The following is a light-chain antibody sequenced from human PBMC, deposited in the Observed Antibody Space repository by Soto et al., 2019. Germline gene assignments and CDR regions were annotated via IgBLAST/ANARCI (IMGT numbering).Light chain of an antibody. CDR2: DAS. V-gene: IGKV1-5*01. Sequence: DIQMTQSPSTLSASVGDRVTITCRASHSINYWWAWYQQKPGKAPNLLIYDASILESGVPSRFSGSGSGTEFTLTISSLQPDDFATYYCQLYNSYSPTTFGQGTKGELK. CDR3: QLYNSYSPTT. CDR1: HSINYW. J-gene: IGKJ1*01.